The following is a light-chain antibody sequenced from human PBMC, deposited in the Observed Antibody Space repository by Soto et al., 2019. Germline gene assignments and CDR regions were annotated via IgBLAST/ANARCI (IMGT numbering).Light chain of an antibody. CDR3: SSYTICSTRV. CDR2: DVS. CDR1: SSDVGGYNY. V-gene: IGLV2-14*01. Sequence: QSALTQPASVSGSPGQSITISCTGTSSDVGGYNYVSWYQQHPGKAPKLMIYDVSNRPSGVSNRFSGSKSGNTASLTISGLQAEDEADYYCSSYTICSTRVFGGGTKLTVL. J-gene: IGLJ2*01.